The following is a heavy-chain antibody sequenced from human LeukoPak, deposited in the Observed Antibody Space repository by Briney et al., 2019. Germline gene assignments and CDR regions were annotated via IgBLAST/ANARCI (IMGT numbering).Heavy chain of an antibody. J-gene: IGHJ5*02. CDR1: GFTFSSYW. CDR2: IKQDGSEK. CDR3: ARDRTYYDFWSGPRGVWFDP. Sequence: GSLRLSCAASGFTFSSYWMSWVRQAPGRGLEWVANIKQDGSEKYYVDSVKGRFTISRDNAKNSLYLQMNSLRAEDTAVYYCARDRTYYDFWSGPRGVWFDPWGQGTLVTVSS. V-gene: IGHV3-7*01. D-gene: IGHD3-3*01.